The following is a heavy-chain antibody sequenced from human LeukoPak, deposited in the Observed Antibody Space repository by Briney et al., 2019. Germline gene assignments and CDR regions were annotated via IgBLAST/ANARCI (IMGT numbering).Heavy chain of an antibody. CDR2: ISRSSRTI. Sequence: PGGSLRLSCEASGFTLSSYNMNWVRQAPGEGLEWVSCISRSSRTIYYADSVKGRFTISRDNAKNSVYLQMNSLRAEDTAVYYCAREPVEMATVDFWGQGTLVTVSS. CDR1: GFTLSSYN. J-gene: IGHJ4*02. CDR3: AREPVEMATVDF. V-gene: IGHV3-48*01. D-gene: IGHD5-24*01.